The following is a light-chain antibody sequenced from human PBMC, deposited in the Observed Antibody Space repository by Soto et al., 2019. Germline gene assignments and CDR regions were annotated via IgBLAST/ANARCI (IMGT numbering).Light chain of an antibody. Sequence: DIVLTQSPGALSLSPGDRATLSCWASESIGDYLAWYQQRPGQAPRLLIYAASRRASGTPHRFSGSGSERAFTLAISGLEPADFGVYYCQQYVTSPSITFGQGTRLENK. CDR3: QQYVTSPSIT. J-gene: IGKJ5*01. CDR2: AAS. V-gene: IGKV3-20*01. CDR1: ESIGDY.